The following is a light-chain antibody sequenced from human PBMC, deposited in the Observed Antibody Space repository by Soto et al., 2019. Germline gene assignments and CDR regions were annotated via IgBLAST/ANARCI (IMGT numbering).Light chain of an antibody. CDR2: EVT. J-gene: IGLJ1*01. V-gene: IGLV2-14*01. CDR3: SSYRSTNTSSV. CDR1: SSDVGGYNY. Sequence: QSVLTQPASVSGSPGQSITISCTGTSSDVGGYNYVSWFQQHPGKAPRLIIYEVTNPPSGASHPFSGSKSGPPTPLTISGVQAEDEADYYCSSYRSTNTSSVCGSGTKVTVL.